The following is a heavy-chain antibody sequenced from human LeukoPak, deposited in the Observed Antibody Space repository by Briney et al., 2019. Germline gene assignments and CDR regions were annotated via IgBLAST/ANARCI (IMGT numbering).Heavy chain of an antibody. CDR1: GFTVSSNF. Sequence: GGSLRLSCAASGFTVSSNFITWVRQAPGKGLEWVSVITPGGSTYYADSVQGRFTISRDNSKNTLYLEMNSLSPDDTAVYYCARGVEPLAANTLAYWGQGTLVTVSS. D-gene: IGHD1-14*01. CDR3: ARGVEPLAANTLAY. J-gene: IGHJ4*02. CDR2: ITPGGST. V-gene: IGHV3-53*01.